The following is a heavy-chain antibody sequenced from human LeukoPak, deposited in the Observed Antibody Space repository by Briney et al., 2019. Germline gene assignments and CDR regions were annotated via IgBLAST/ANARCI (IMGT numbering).Heavy chain of an antibody. J-gene: IGHJ3*02. CDR3: AGETRPEPDAFDI. CDR2: IIPILGIA. V-gene: IGHV1-69*04. CDR1: GGTFSSYA. D-gene: IGHD1-14*01. Sequence: APVKVSCKASGGTFSSYAISWVRQAPGQGLEWMGRIIPILGIANYAQKFQGRVTITADKSTSTAYMELSSLRSEDTAVYYCAGETRPEPDAFDIWGQGTMVTVSS.